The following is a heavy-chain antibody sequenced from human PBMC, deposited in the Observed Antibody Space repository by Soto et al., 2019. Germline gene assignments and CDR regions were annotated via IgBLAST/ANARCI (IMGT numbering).Heavy chain of an antibody. J-gene: IGHJ6*03. CDR1: GFTFDDYA. CDR2: ISWNSGSI. D-gene: IGHD6-13*01. V-gene: IGHV3-9*01. CDR3: AKDRKQLVSNYYYYYMDV. Sequence: EVQLVESGGGLVQPGRSLRLSCAASGFTFDDYAMHWVRQAPGKGLEWVSGISWNSGSIGYADSVKGRFTISRDNAKNSLYLQMNSLRAEDTALYYCAKDRKQLVSNYYYYYMDVWGKGTTVTVSS.